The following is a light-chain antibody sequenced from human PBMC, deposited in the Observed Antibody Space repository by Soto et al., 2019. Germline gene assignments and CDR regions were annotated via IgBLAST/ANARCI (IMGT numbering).Light chain of an antibody. V-gene: IGKV3-15*01. CDR3: QQYNNWPPYT. CDR2: GAS. J-gene: IGKJ2*01. Sequence: EIVMTQSPATRSVSPGERATLSCRASQSVSSNLAWYQQKPGQAPRLLIYGASTRATGIPARFSGSGSGTEFTLTISSLQSEDFAVYYCQQYNNWPPYTFGQGTKADIK. CDR1: QSVSSN.